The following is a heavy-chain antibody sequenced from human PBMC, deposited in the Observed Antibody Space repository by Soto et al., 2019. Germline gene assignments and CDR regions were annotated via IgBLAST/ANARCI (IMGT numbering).Heavy chain of an antibody. V-gene: IGHV4-61*01. CDR2: VYYSGTT. CDR1: GGSVSNKTYY. CDR3: ARTTAVPNTLRSRYFFDY. Sequence: SETLSLTCSVSGGSVSNKTYYWSWIRQPPGKRLEWIGYVYYSGTTNYNPSLKSRVTISVDPSKNQFSLRLSSVTTADTALYYCARTTAVPNTLRSRYFFDYWGQGTLVTVSS. D-gene: IGHD4-17*01. J-gene: IGHJ4*02.